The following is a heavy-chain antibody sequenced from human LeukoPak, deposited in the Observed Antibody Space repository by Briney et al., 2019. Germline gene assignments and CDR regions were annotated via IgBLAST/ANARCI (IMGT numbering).Heavy chain of an antibody. Sequence: PGGSLRLSCAASGFTFSSYSMNWVRQAPGKGLEWVAVISYDGSNKYYADSVKGRFTISRDNSKNTLYLQMNSLRAEDTAVYYCAREHYYDSSGPFDYWGQGTLVTVSS. CDR3: AREHYYDSSGPFDY. CDR2: ISYDGSNK. D-gene: IGHD3-22*01. J-gene: IGHJ4*02. CDR1: GFTFSSYS. V-gene: IGHV3-30*03.